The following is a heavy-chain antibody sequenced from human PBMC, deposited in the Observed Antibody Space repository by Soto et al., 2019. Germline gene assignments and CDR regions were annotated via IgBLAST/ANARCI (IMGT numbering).Heavy chain of an antibody. CDR2: IYWDDNK. Sequence: SGPTLVNPTQTLTLTCTFSGFSLSTSGVGVGWIHRPQGNAVEWVALIYWDDNKRYSPSLKSRLTITKDTSKNQVVLTMTNMDPVDTATYYCAHTAVGYCSGGSCYRRETHYYYYMDVWGQGTTVTISS. CDR1: GFSLSTSGVG. V-gene: IGHV2-5*02. J-gene: IGHJ6*03. CDR3: AHTAVGYCSGGSCYRRETHYYYYMDV. D-gene: IGHD2-15*01.